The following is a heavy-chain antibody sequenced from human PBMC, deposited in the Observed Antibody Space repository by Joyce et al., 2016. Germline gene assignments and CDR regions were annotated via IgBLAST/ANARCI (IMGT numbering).Heavy chain of an antibody. J-gene: IGHJ5*02. V-gene: IGHV4-4*02. CDR1: GESISRTTC. Sequence: QVQLQESGPGLVKPSGTLSLTCAVSGESISRTTCWRWVRQPPGKGLEWIGEVYHAGNTTYNPSLRSRVTMSLDKSKSQFSLRLTSVTAADTAVYYCARALVGPFNYFDPWGQGILVTVSS. CDR3: ARALVGPFNYFDP. D-gene: IGHD1-26*01. CDR2: VYHAGNT.